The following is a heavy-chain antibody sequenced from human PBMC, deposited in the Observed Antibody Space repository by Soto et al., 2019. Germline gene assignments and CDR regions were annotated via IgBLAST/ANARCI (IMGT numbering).Heavy chain of an antibody. D-gene: IGHD5-12*01. CDR1: GYTFTSYG. V-gene: IGHV1-18*01. J-gene: IGHJ6*03. CDR3: ARVRDRMYSGYDFNGPGYYYYMDV. CDR2: ISAYNGNT. Sequence: ASVKVSCKASGYTFTSYGISWVRQAPGQGLEWMGWISAYNGNTNYAQKLQGRVTMTTDTSTSTAYMELSSLRSEDTAVYYCARVRDRMYSGYDFNGPGYYYYMDVWGKGTTVTVSS.